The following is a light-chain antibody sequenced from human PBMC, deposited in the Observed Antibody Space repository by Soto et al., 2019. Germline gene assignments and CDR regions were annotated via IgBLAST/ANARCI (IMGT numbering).Light chain of an antibody. CDR2: AAS. Sequence: EIVITQSPATLSVSPGERATLSCRASQSLSSTLAWYQQKPGQAPRLLIYAASTRATGVPARFSGSGSGTEFTLTISNXQSEDFAVYYCQQYNTWPLTFGGGTKVDIK. V-gene: IGKV3-15*01. J-gene: IGKJ4*01. CDR1: QSLSST. CDR3: QQYNTWPLT.